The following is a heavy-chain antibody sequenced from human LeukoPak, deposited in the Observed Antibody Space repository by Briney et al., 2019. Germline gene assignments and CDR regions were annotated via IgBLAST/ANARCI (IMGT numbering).Heavy chain of an antibody. J-gene: IGHJ4*02. Sequence: GSLRLSCGASGFTFSRYWMTWIRQPPGKGLEWIGYMYYTGSTTYNPSLESRVIMSVDTSKNQLSLKLSSVTAADTAVYYCASRPIPVDIFDYWGQGTLVTVSS. CDR1: GFTFSRYW. CDR2: MYYTGST. CDR3: ASRPIPVDIFDY. V-gene: IGHV4-59*08. D-gene: IGHD6-19*01.